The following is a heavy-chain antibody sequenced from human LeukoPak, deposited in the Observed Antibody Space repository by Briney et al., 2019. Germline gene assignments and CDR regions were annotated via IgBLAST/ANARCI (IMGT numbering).Heavy chain of an antibody. V-gene: IGHV3-30*18. Sequence: GGSLRLSCAASGFTFSSYSMHWVRQAPGKGLEWVAVISYDGSNKYYADSVKGRFTISRDNSKNTLYLQMNSLRAEDTAVYYCAKDMGELRFLEWLPNYWGQGTLVTVSS. J-gene: IGHJ4*02. D-gene: IGHD3-3*01. CDR3: AKDMGELRFLEWLPNY. CDR1: GFTFSSYS. CDR2: ISYDGSNK.